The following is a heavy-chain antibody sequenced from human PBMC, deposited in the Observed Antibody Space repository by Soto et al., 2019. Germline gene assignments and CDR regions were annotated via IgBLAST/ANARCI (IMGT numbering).Heavy chain of an antibody. CDR3: ARPIVVATVYYAIAV. CDR1: GGSITSGGYS. V-gene: IGHV4-30-2*01. D-gene: IGHD3-22*01. CDR2: IYHSGST. Sequence: QMQLQESGSGLVKPSQTLSLTCTVSGGSITSGGYSWSWIRQPPGKGLEWIGYIYHSGSTYYNPSLKSRVNISVDTSKNQFSLNLTSVTAADTAVYYCARPIVVATVYYAIAVWGQGTTVTVSS. J-gene: IGHJ6*02.